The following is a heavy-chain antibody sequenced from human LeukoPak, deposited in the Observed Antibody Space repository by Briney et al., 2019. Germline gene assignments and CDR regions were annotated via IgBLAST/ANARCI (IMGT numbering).Heavy chain of an antibody. CDR1: GGSISSHY. D-gene: IGHD6-6*01. CDR3: ARHRPPLALVKLVPSPYYYYGMDV. J-gene: IGHJ6*02. CDR2: IYYSGST. Sequence: PSETLSLTCTVSGGSISSHYWSWIRQPPGKGLEWIGYIYYSGSTNYNPSLKSRVTISVDTSKNQFSLKLSSVTAADTAVYYCARHRPPLALVKLVPSPYYYYGMDVWGQGTTVTVSS. V-gene: IGHV4-59*08.